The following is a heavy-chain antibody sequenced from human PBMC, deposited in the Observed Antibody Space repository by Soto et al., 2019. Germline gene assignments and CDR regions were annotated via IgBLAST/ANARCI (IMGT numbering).Heavy chain of an antibody. V-gene: IGHV1-69*08. CDR1: GGTFSSYT. CDR3: ARDHCSGGSCYGGGF. D-gene: IGHD2-15*01. Sequence: QVQLVQSGAEVKKPGSSVEVSCKASGGTFSSYTISWVRQAPGQGLEWMGRIIPILGIANYAQKFQGRVTITADKSTSTAYMELSSLRSEDTAVYYCARDHCSGGSCYGGGFWGQGTLVTVSS. CDR2: IIPILGIA. J-gene: IGHJ4*02.